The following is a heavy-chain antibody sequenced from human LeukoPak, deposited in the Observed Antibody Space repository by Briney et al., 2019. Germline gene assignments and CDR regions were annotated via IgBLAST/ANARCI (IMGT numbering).Heavy chain of an antibody. Sequence: SETLSLTCTVSGGSISNSNYYWGWIRQPPGKGLEWIGTIYYSGTTYYNPSLTSRVTMSVDTSKNQFSLKLSSVTAADTAVYYCARGPRRGYYDSSGYYYGIWGQGTLVTVSS. V-gene: IGHV4-39*07. CDR3: ARGPRRGYYDSSGYYYGI. D-gene: IGHD3-22*01. CDR2: IYYSGTT. CDR1: GGSISNSNYY. J-gene: IGHJ4*02.